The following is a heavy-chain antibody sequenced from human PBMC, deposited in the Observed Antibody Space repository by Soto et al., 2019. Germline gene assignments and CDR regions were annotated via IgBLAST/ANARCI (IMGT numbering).Heavy chain of an antibody. CDR3: TRGADGFDY. D-gene: IGHD3-16*01. CDR2: IAGAGDT. Sequence: EVYLVESGGDLVQPGGSLRLSCGASGFTFSKYDFHWVRQAAGKGLEWVSAIAGAGDTYYAASVRCRFTVSRDNAKNSLYLQMNSLRVGDTAVYYCTRGADGFDYWGQGTLVTVSS. CDR1: GFTFSKYD. V-gene: IGHV3-13*01. J-gene: IGHJ4*02.